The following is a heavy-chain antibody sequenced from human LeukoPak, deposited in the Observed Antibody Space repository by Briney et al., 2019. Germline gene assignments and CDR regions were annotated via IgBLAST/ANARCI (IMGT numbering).Heavy chain of an antibody. D-gene: IGHD6-13*01. Sequence: GGSLRLSCAASGFTFSSYAMSWVRQAPGKGLEWVSAISGSGGSTYYADSVKGRFTISRDNSKNTLYLQMNSLRAEDTAVYYCAKYPLAVIAENYYYYYYMDVWGKGTTVTVSS. CDR3: AKYPLAVIAENYYYYYYMDV. CDR2: ISGSGGST. V-gene: IGHV3-23*01. CDR1: GFTFSSYA. J-gene: IGHJ6*03.